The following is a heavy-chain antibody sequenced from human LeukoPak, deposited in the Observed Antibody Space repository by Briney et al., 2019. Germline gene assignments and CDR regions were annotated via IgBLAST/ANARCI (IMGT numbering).Heavy chain of an antibody. V-gene: IGHV4-4*09. Sequence: PSETLSLTCTVSGGSISSYYWSWIRQPPGKGLEWIGYIYTSGSTNYNPSLKSRVTISVDTSKNQFSLKLSSVTAADTAVYYCARGPNYDFWSGYHYYYMDVWGKGTTVTVSS. J-gene: IGHJ6*03. CDR3: ARGPNYDFWSGYHYYYMDV. CDR2: IYTSGST. D-gene: IGHD3-3*01. CDR1: GGSISSYY.